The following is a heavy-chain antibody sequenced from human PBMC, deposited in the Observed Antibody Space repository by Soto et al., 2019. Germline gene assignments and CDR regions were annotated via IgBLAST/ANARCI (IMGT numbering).Heavy chain of an antibody. D-gene: IGHD3-22*01. V-gene: IGHV4-31*03. J-gene: IGHJ5*02. CDR2: IYYSGST. Sequence: QVQLQESGPGLVKPSQTLSLTCTVSGGSISSGGYYWSWIRQHPGKGLEWIGYIYYSGSTYYNPSLKSRVTISVDTSKNQFSLKLSSVNAADTAVYYCATYDSSDYYSGSPIGWFDPWGQGTLVTVSS. CDR3: ATYDSSDYYSGSPIGWFDP. CDR1: GGSISSGGYY.